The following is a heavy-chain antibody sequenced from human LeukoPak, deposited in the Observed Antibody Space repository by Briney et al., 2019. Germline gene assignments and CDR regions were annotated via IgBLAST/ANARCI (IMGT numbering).Heavy chain of an antibody. J-gene: IGHJ6*02. V-gene: IGHV4-61*10. Sequence: PSETLSLTCTVSGGSISSGNYYWYWIRQPAGKGLEWIGYIYYSGSTNYNPSLKSRATISVDTSKRHFSLRLSSVTAADTAVYYCARRSMVRTVGYYYGMDVWGQGTTVTVSS. CDR2: IYYSGST. D-gene: IGHD4/OR15-4a*01. CDR1: GGSISSGNYY. CDR3: ARRSMVRTVGYYYGMDV.